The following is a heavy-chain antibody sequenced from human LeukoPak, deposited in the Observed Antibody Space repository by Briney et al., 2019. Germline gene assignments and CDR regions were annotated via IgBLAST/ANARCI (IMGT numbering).Heavy chain of an antibody. V-gene: IGHV1-18*03. D-gene: IGHD5-12*01. CDR3: ARDRMVATSTNPLDY. Sequence: ASVKVSCKASGYTFTSYGISWVRQAPGQGLEWMGWISAYNGNTNYAQKLQGRVTMTTDTSTSTAYMELRSLRSDDMAVYYCARDRMVATSTNPLDYWGQGTLVTVSS. CDR1: GYTFTSYG. CDR2: ISAYNGNT. J-gene: IGHJ4*02.